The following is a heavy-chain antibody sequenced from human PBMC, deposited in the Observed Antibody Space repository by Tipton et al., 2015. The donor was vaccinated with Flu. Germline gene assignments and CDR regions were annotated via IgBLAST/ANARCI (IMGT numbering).Heavy chain of an antibody. CDR1: DDTFSSHV. V-gene: IGHV1-69*06. D-gene: IGHD3-22*01. CDR2: IVFIFGST. CDR3: ASGIDSRSPR. Sequence: QLVQSGAEVRRPGSSVKVSCKGSDDTFSSHVVSWVRQAPGQGFEWMGGIVFIFGSTNHAQKFQGRVTITADKSTNTAYMGMVSLRSEDTAVYYCASGIDSRSPRWGQGTRVTVSS. J-gene: IGHJ4*02.